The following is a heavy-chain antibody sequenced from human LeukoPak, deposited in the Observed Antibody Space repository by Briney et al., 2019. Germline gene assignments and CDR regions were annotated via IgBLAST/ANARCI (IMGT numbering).Heavy chain of an antibody. D-gene: IGHD3-10*01. CDR3: ARRYYIGSEKSVFDP. V-gene: IGHV4-59*01. Sequence: SETLSLTCTVSGGSISSYYWSWIRQPPGKGLEWIGYIYYSGSTNYNPSLKSRVTISVDTSKNQFSLKLNSVTAADTAVYYCARRYYIGSEKSVFDPWGQGTLVTVSS. J-gene: IGHJ5*02. CDR1: GGSISSYY. CDR2: IYYSGST.